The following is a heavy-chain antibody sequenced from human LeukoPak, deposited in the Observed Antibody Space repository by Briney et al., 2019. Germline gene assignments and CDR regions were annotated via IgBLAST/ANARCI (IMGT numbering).Heavy chain of an antibody. CDR1: GFTFSNHY. J-gene: IGHJ4*02. CDR3: ARKESY. Sequence: GGSLRLSCAASGFTFSNHYMTWVRQPPGKGLEWVANVKPDGSASECVDSVKGRFTIFRDNPRNSLYLQMNSLRVEDTALYYCARKESYWGQGTLVTVSS. CDR2: VKPDGSAS. V-gene: IGHV3-7*01.